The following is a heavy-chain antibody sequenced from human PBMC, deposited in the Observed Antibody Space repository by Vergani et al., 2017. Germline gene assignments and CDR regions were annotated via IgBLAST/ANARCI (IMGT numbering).Heavy chain of an antibody. CDR1: GGSITSSSYY. CDR3: ARTESFILRYFHWAL. D-gene: IGHD3-9*01. CDR2: IYHSGGA. V-gene: IGHV4-39*01. J-gene: IGHJ4*02. Sequence: QLHLQESGPGLVKPSETLSLTCTVSGGSITSSSYYWCWIRQPPGKGLEWIGNIYHSGGAYYTPSLKGRVTISVDTSKNQFSLEVTSVTAADTAIYFCARTESFILRYFHWALWGQGTLVTVSS.